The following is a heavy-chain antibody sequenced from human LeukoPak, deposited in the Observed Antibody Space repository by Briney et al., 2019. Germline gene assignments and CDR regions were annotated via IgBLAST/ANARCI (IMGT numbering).Heavy chain of an antibody. CDR1: GFPFSSSW. CDR2: IKQDGSEK. J-gene: IGHJ4*02. CDR3: ARAYDILTGYTPWVG. V-gene: IGHV3-7*04. D-gene: IGHD3-9*01. Sequence: GGSLRLSCAASGFPFSSSWMSWVRQAPGKGLEWVANIKQDGSEKYYVDSVKGRFTISRDNAKNSLYLQMNSLRAEDTAVYYCARAYDILTGYTPWVGGGQGTLVTVSS.